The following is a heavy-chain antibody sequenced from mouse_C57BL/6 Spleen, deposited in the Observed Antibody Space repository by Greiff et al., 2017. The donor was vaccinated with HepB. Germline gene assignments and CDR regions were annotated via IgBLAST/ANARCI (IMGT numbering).Heavy chain of an antibody. CDR3: TTDYGSHFAY. CDR2: IDPENGDT. J-gene: IGHJ3*01. D-gene: IGHD1-1*01. V-gene: IGHV14-4*01. Sequence: VQLQQSGAELVRPGASVKLSCTASGFNIKDDYMHWVKQRPEQGLEWIGWIDPENGDTEYASKFQGKATITADTSSNTAYLQLSSLTSEDTAVYYCTTDYGSHFAYWGQGTLVTVSA. CDR1: GFNIKDDY.